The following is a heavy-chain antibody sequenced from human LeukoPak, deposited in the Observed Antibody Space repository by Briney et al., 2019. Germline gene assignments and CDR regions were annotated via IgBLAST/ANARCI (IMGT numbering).Heavy chain of an antibody. CDR1: GFAFSAYA. CDR3: AKVLVPAPLNDAFDI. V-gene: IGHV3-23*01. D-gene: IGHD2-2*01. CDR2: ISGSGGST. J-gene: IGHJ3*02. Sequence: GSLRLSCAASGFAFSAYAMSWVRQAPGKGLEWVSAISGSGGSTYYADSVKGRFTISRDNSKNTLYLQMNSLRAEDTAVYYCAKVLVPAPLNDAFDIWGQGTMVTVSS.